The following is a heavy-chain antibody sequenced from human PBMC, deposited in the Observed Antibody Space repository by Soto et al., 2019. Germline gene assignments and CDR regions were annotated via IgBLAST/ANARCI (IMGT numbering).Heavy chain of an antibody. D-gene: IGHD6-6*01. V-gene: IGHV3-30*18. CDR2: ISFDGSNK. J-gene: IGHJ4*02. Sequence: PGGARGLSRPAAGFSFRSYGIHWVRQAPGKGLEWVALISFDGSNKYYADSVKGRFTISRDNSKDTLYLQLNSLRSDDTAIYYCAKGAGSTSAPFDHWGQGTLVTVSS. CDR1: GFSFRSYG. CDR3: AKGAGSTSAPFDH.